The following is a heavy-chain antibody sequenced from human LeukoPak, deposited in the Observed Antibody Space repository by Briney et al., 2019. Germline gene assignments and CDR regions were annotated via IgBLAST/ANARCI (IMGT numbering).Heavy chain of an antibody. V-gene: IGHV3-23*01. CDR2: VTGRGENT. J-gene: IGHJ4*02. CDR1: GFTFSNYG. CDR3: ATYRQVLLPFES. D-gene: IGHD2-8*02. Sequence: GATLRLSCAASGFTFSNYGMNWVRQAPGKGLEWVSGVTGRGENTYYADSVRGRFTISRDNSKSTLSLQMNRLRAEDTAMYYCATYRQVLLPFESWGQGTLVTVSS.